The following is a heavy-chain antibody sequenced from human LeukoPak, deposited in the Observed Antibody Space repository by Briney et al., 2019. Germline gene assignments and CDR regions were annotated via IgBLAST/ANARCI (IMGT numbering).Heavy chain of an antibody. CDR1: GFSVSTKY. J-gene: IGHJ4*02. V-gene: IGHV3-66*01. CDR3: ARDRVSTVHPIDY. D-gene: IGHD6-6*01. CDR2: IYSGGTT. Sequence: QAGGSLRLSCAVSGFSVSTKYMSWVRQAPGKGLEWVSVIYSGGTTYYADSVKGRLTISRDNSKNTLYLQMNSLRAEDTAVYYCARDRVSTVHPIDYWGQGTLVTVSS.